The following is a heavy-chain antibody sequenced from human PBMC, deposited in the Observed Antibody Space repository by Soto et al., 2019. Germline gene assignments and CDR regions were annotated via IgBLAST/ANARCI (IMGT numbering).Heavy chain of an antibody. D-gene: IGHD6-19*01. V-gene: IGHV4-39*07. Sequence: KPSETLSLTCTVSGGSISSSSYYWGWIRQPPGKGLEWIGEINHSGSTNYNPSLKSRVTISVDTSKNQFSLKLSSVTAADTAVYYCARGLLWSSGWLDYWGQGTLVTVSS. CDR2: INHSGST. CDR3: ARGLLWSSGWLDY. J-gene: IGHJ4*02. CDR1: GGSISSSSYY.